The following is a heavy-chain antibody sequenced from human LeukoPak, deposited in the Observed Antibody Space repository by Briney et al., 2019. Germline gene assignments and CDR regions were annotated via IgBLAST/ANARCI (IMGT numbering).Heavy chain of an antibody. CDR3: AKDYYDSSGYSGDAFDI. J-gene: IGHJ3*02. D-gene: IGHD3-22*01. CDR2: IYSGGNT. Sequence: PGGSLRLSCAASGFTVSSNYMSWVRQAPGKGLEWVSVIYSGGNTYYADSVKGRFTISRDNSKNTLYLQMNSLRAEDTAVYYCAKDYYDSSGYSGDAFDIWGQGTMVTVSS. V-gene: IGHV3-53*01. CDR1: GFTVSSNY.